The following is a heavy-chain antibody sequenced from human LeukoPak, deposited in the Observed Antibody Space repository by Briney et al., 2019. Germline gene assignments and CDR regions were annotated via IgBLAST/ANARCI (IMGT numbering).Heavy chain of an antibody. D-gene: IGHD3-22*01. J-gene: IGHJ4*02. CDR1: GGSFSGYY. V-gene: IGHV4-34*01. CDR2: INHSGST. Sequence: PSETLSLTCAVYGGSFSGYYWSWIRQPPGKGLEWIGEINHSGSTNYNPSLKSRVTISVDTSKNQFSLKLSSVTAADTAVYYCARGGKPVMIVVATQRIFDYWGQGTLVTVSS. CDR3: ARGGKPVMIVVATQRIFDY.